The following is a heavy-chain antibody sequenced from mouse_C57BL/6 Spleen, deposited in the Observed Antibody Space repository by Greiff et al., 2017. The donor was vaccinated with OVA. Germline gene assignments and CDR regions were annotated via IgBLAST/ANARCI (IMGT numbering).Heavy chain of an antibody. V-gene: IGHV1-76*01. CDR1: GYTFTDYY. Sequence: QVQLQQSGAELVRPGASVKLSCKASGYTFTDYYINWVKQRPGQGLEWIARIYPGSGNTYYNEKFKGKATLTAEKSSSTAYMQLSSLTSEDSAVYFCARWGVTGFDYWGQGTTLTVSS. CDR3: ARWGVTGFDY. CDR2: IYPGSGNT. J-gene: IGHJ2*01. D-gene: IGHD2-2*01.